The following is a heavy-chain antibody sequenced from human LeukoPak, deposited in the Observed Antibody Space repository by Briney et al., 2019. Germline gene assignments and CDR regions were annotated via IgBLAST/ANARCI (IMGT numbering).Heavy chain of an antibody. D-gene: IGHD4-17*01. CDR1: GFTFSSNW. Sequence: GGSLRLSCAACGFTFSSNWMHWVRQAPGKGLVWLSRINSDGSRTSYVDSVKGRFTISRDNAKNTLYLQMNSLRVEDTAVYYCAREGGDYDDAFVIWSQWTMVTVSS. V-gene: IGHV3-74*01. CDR2: INSDGSRT. J-gene: IGHJ3*02. CDR3: AREGGDYDDAFVI.